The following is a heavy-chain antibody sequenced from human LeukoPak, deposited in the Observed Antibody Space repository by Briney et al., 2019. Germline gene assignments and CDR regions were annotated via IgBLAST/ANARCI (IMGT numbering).Heavy chain of an antibody. V-gene: IGHV3-23*01. CDR3: AAPPRAGARPPYDY. Sequence: RGGSLRLSCATSGFTFSSYGMSWVRQAPGKGLEWISAISAGGDSTYYADSVRGWFTISKDESKTTLFLQMNSLRAEDTAIYYCAAPPRAGARPPYDYWGHGAQVTVSS. D-gene: IGHD6-6*01. CDR1: GFTFSSYG. J-gene: IGHJ4*01. CDR2: ISAGGDST.